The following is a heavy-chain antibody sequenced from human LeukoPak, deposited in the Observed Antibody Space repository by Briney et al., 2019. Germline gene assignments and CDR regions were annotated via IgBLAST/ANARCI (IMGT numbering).Heavy chain of an antibody. CDR1: GYSMTIHG. CDR2: ISAYNGKT. D-gene: IGHD3-22*01. J-gene: IGHJ4*02. V-gene: IGHV1-18*01. Sequence: ASVKVSCKASGYSMTIHGISWVRQAPGQGLEWMGWISAYNGKTNFAQRFQGRVTMTTDTSTNTAYIELRSLRSDDTAVYYCARDSEYSSSVYWGQGTLVTVSS. CDR3: ARDSEYSSSVY.